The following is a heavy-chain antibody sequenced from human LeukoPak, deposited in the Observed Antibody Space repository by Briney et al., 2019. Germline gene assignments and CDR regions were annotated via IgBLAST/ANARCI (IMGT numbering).Heavy chain of an antibody. Sequence: SETLSLTCTVSDSSITSDFYWGWLRQPPGKGLEWIGSFYNSGKTYYKPSLESRVTISMDTSKKQFSLKVSSVTAADTAVYYRATRGGGRGIAAAGDFDYWGQGILVTVSS. CDR3: ATRGGGRGIAAAGDFDY. V-gene: IGHV4-38-2*02. D-gene: IGHD6-13*01. J-gene: IGHJ4*02. CDR1: DSSITSDFY. CDR2: FYNSGKT.